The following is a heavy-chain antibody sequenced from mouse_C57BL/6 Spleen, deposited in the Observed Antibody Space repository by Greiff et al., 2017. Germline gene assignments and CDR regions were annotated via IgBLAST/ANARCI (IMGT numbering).Heavy chain of an antibody. J-gene: IGHJ2*01. CDR3: ARQELRQGADY. CDR2: IYPGDGDT. Sequence: LVESGAELVKPGASVKISCKASGYAFSSYWMNWVKQRPGKGLEWIGQIYPGDGDTNYNGKFKGKATLTADKSSSTAYMQLSSLTSEDSAVYFCARQELRQGADYWGQGTTLTVSS. D-gene: IGHD2-4*01. CDR1: GYAFSSYW. V-gene: IGHV1-80*01.